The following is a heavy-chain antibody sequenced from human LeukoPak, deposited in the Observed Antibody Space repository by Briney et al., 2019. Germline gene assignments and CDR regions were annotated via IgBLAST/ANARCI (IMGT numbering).Heavy chain of an antibody. Sequence: PSETLSLTCTVSGGSISSSSYYWGWIRQPPGKGLEWIGSIYYSGSTYYNPSLKSRVTISVDTSKNQFSLKLSSVTAADTAVYYCARVAVTTNAFDIWGQGTMVTVSS. V-gene: IGHV4-39*07. J-gene: IGHJ3*02. CDR1: GGSISSSSYY. CDR2: IYYSGST. CDR3: ARVAVTTNAFDI. D-gene: IGHD4-17*01.